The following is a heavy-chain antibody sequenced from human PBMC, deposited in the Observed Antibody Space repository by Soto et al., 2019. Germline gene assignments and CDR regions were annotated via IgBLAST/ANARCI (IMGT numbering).Heavy chain of an antibody. V-gene: IGHV4-4*02. J-gene: IGHJ6*02. Sequence: SETLSLTCAVSGGSISSSNWWSWFRQPPGKGREWIGEIYHSGSTNYHPSLKSRVTKSVDKSKNQFSLKLSSVTAADTAVYYCARDCYYGSGRACMDVRGPGTTVTLSS. CDR1: GGSISSSNW. CDR3: ARDCYYGSGRACMDV. D-gene: IGHD3-10*01. CDR2: IYHSGST.